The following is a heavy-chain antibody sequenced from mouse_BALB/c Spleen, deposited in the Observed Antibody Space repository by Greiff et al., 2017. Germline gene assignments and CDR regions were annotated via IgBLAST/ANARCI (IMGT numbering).Heavy chain of an antibody. D-gene: IGHD2-4*01. CDR3: ARGTMITSY. V-gene: IGHV1-26*01. CDR1: GYSFTGYY. Sequence: EVQLQQSGPELVKPGASVKISCKASGYSFTGYYMHWVKQSHVKSLEWIGRINPYNGATSYNQNFKDKASLTVDKSSSTAYMELHSLTSEDSAVYYCARGTMITSYWGQGTTLTVSS. J-gene: IGHJ2*01. CDR2: INPYNGAT.